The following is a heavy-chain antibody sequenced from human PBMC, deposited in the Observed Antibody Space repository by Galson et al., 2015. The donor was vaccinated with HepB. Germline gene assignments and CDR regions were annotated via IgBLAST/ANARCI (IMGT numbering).Heavy chain of an antibody. CDR1: GFTFSSYG. Sequence: SLRLSCAASGFTFSSYGMHWVRQAPGKGLEWVAVIWYDGSNKYYADSVKGRFTISRDNSKNTLYLQMNSLRAEDTAVYYCAKAESTVTTFYYGMDVWGQGTTVTVSS. CDR3: AKAESTVTTFYYGMDV. V-gene: IGHV3-33*06. D-gene: IGHD4-17*01. CDR2: IWYDGSNK. J-gene: IGHJ6*02.